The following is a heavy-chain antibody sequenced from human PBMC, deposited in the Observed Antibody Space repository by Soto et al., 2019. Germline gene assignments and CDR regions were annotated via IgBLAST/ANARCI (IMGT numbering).Heavy chain of an antibody. J-gene: IGHJ5*02. D-gene: IGHD3-10*01. CDR2: IYRGGST. CDR3: ARGVVLQHTTPIRGCFDP. Sequence: SETMSLTCTVSGDSISSGDYFWSWIRQPPGKGLEWIGYIYRGGSTYNNPSLRSRVTISADTSRNQFSLKLTSATAADTAIYYCARGVVLQHTTPIRGCFDPWGQGTLVTVSS. V-gene: IGHV4-30-4*01. CDR1: GDSISSGDYF.